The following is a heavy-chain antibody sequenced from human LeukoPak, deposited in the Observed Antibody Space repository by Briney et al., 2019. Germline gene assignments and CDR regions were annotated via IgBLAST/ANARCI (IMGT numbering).Heavy chain of an antibody. J-gene: IGHJ4*02. D-gene: IGHD4-17*01. CDR2: ISYDGSNK. Sequence: GRSLRLSCAASGFTFSSYAMHWVRQAPGKGLECVAVISYDGSNKYYADSVKGRFTISRDNSKNTLYLQMNSLRAEDTAVYYCARGARKGDDYGGFFDYWGQGTLVTVSS. CDR1: GFTFSSYA. V-gene: IGHV3-30*04. CDR3: ARGARKGDDYGGFFDY.